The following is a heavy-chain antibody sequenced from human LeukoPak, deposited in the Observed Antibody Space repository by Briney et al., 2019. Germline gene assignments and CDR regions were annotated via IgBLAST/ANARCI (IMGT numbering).Heavy chain of an antibody. CDR1: GFSFSSYS. D-gene: IGHD1-26*01. CDR2: ISSSSNYI. V-gene: IGHV3-21*01. CDR3: AKGREPIPGRPPYYFDY. Sequence: KPGGSLRLSCAASGFSFSSYSMKWVRQAPGKGLEWVSSISSSSNYIYYADSVKGRFTISRDNAKNSLYLQMNSLRAEDTAVYYCAKGREPIPGRPPYYFDYWGQGTLVTVSS. J-gene: IGHJ4*02.